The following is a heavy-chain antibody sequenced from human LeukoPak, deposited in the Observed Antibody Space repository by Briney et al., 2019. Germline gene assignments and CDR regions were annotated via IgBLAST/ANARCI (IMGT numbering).Heavy chain of an antibody. V-gene: IGHV4-4*02. D-gene: IGHD4/OR15-4a*01. Sequence: SGTLSLTCAVSGGSISTSNWWSWVRQPPGKGLEWIGDIYHSGSTNYNPSLKSRVTISVDTSKNQFSLKLSSVTAADTAVYYCARGGVNYSARYFDFWGQGAMVTVSS. J-gene: IGHJ3*01. CDR2: IYHSGST. CDR3: ARGGVNYSARYFDF. CDR1: GGSISTSNW.